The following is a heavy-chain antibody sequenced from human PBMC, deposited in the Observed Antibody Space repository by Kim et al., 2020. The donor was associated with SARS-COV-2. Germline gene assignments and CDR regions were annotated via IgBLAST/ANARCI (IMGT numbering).Heavy chain of an antibody. Sequence: GGSLRLSCAASGFTFSTTGMHWVRQAPGKGLEWVGGITNEGHCKSSADSVPGRGSFTISSSESKNTLQLQIMSPKAEDTADYSRTLLRGDNRVFDYCGQG. V-gene: IGHV3-30*03. CDR3: TLLRGDNRVFDY. D-gene: IGHD3-16*01. CDR1: GFTFSTTG. CDR2: ITNEGHCK. J-gene: IGHJ4*02.